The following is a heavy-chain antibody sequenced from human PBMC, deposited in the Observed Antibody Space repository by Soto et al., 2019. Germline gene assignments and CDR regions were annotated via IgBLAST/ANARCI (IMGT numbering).Heavy chain of an antibody. Sequence: QVQLQESGPGLVKPSETLSLTCTVSGGSISNYYWSWIRQPPGKGLEWIGYVYYSGSTTYNPSLNSRVTLSSDTSKNQFSLKLRSVTAAATAVYYCARRPSSSWYGAFDIWGQGTMVTVSS. CDR1: GGSISNYY. CDR2: VYYSGST. J-gene: IGHJ3*02. D-gene: IGHD6-13*01. CDR3: ARRPSSSWYGAFDI. V-gene: IGHV4-59*01.